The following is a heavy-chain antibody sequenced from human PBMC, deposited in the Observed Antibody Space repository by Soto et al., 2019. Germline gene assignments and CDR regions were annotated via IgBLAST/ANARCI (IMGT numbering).Heavy chain of an antibody. CDR1: GYTFTSYD. V-gene: IGHV1-8*01. J-gene: IGHJ6*02. D-gene: IGHD3-16*01. CDR2: MNPNSGNT. CDR3: AGGVLRSYGMDV. Sequence: QVKLVQSGAEVKKPGASVKVSCKASGYTFTSYDINWVRQATGQGLEWMGWMNPNSGNTGYAQKFQGRVTMTRNTYISTAYVELSSLRSEDTAVYYCAGGVLRSYGMDVWGQGTTVTVSS.